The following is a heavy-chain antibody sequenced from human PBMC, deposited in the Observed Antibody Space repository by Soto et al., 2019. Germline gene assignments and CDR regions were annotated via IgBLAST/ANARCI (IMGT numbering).Heavy chain of an antibody. V-gene: IGHV3-23*01. J-gene: IGHJ6*02. CDR2: ISGGGSNK. CDR1: GFTFSSYA. CDR3: AREVYNWNYWYYYYGMDV. Sequence: GGSLRLSCAASGFTFSSYAMSWVRQAPGKGLEWVSVISGGGSNKYYADSVKGRFTISRDNSKNTLYLQMNSLRAEDTAVYYCAREVYNWNYWYYYYGMDVWGQGTTVTVSS. D-gene: IGHD1-7*01.